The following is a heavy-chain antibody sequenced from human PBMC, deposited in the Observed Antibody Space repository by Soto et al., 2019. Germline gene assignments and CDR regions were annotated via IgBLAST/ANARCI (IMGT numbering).Heavy chain of an antibody. D-gene: IGHD3-22*01. CDR3: ARALVTDYHSRDYHYYFAMDV. Sequence: PXETLSLTCVDPGCRLSIKKHYWSWIRHLPGKGLEWIANVYHTGTTYYNPSLKSRVSMSVDTSQNQFSLILASVTAADTAVYYCARALVTDYHSRDYHYYFAMDVCGHGTSVTVSS. CDR1: GCRLSIKKHY. CDR2: VYHTGTT. V-gene: IGHV4-31*02. J-gene: IGHJ6*02.